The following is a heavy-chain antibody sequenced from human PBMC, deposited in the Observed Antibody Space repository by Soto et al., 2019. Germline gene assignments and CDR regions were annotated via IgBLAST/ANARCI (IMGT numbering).Heavy chain of an antibody. V-gene: IGHV5-10-1*01. Sequence: GESLKISCKGSGYSFTSYWISWVHQMPGKGLEWMGRIDPSDSYTNYSPSFQGHVTISADKSISTAYLQWSSLKASDTAMYYCATTSDYYDSSGYYYTAFDIWGQGTMVTVSS. D-gene: IGHD3-22*01. CDR2: IDPSDSYT. CDR1: GYSFTSYW. J-gene: IGHJ3*02. CDR3: ATTSDYYDSSGYYYTAFDI.